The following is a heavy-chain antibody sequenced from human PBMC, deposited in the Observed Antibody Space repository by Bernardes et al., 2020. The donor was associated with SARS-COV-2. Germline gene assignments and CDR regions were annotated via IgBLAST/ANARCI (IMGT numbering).Heavy chain of an antibody. CDR2: IRTYNEAT. V-gene: IGHV1-18*04. Sequence: ASVKVSCKTSGYRFTSYSISWVRQAPGQGLEWMGWIRTYNEATYYVQHLQDRVTMTTDPSTRTAYMELRSLKSDDTAVYYCARSYGAYVADFDYWGQGTLVTVSS. CDR3: ARSYGAYVADFDY. J-gene: IGHJ4*02. D-gene: IGHD5-12*01. CDR1: GYRFTSYS.